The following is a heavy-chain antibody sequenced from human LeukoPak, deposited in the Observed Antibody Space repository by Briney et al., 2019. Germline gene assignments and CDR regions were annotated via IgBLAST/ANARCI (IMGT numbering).Heavy chain of an antibody. CDR3: ARGPGCSTPNCHNWFDP. D-gene: IGHD2-2*01. J-gene: IGHJ5*02. Sequence: SETLSLTCTVSGGSISSYYWSWIRQPAGKGLEWIGRIYTSGITDYNPALKSRVTMSVDTSKNQFSLKLGSVTAADTAVYYCARGPGCSTPNCHNWFDPWGQGTLVTVSS. CDR2: IYTSGIT. CDR1: GGSISSYY. V-gene: IGHV4-4*07.